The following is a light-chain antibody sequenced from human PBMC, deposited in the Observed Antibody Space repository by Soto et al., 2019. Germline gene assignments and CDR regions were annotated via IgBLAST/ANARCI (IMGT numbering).Light chain of an antibody. CDR3: HQRSNWLIT. CDR2: DAS. J-gene: IGKJ5*01. Sequence: EIVLTQSPATLSLSPGERATLSCRASQSVSSYLAWYQQKPGQAPRLLIYDASNRATGIPARFSGSGSATDFTLTLSRREPEDFAVYYCHQRSNWLITFGQGTRLEIK. CDR1: QSVSSY. V-gene: IGKV3-11*01.